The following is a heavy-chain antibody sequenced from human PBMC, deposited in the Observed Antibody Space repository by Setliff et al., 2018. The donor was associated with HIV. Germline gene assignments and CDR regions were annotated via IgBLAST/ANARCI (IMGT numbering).Heavy chain of an antibody. CDR3: ARGSRGDYGDYGAFIRYFDL. CDR2: INPSGGKT. J-gene: IGHJ2*01. CDR1: GYTFTNYY. Sequence: ASVKVSCKASGYTFTNYYIHWVRQAPGQGLEWMGLINPSGGKTSYAKKFQGRLTMTRDTSRSTAYMELSSLRSEDTAVYSCARGSRGDYGDYGAFIRYFDLWGRGTLVTVSS. V-gene: IGHV1-46*01. D-gene: IGHD4-17*01.